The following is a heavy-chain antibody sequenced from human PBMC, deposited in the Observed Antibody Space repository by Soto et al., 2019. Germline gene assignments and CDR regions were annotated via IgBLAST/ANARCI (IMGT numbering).Heavy chain of an antibody. CDR1: GGSISSSSYY. V-gene: IGHV4-39*01. Sequence: PSETLSLTCTVSGGSISSSSYYWGWIRQPPGKGLGWIGSIYYSGSTYYNPSLKSRVTISVDTSKNQFSLKLSSVTAADTAVYYCARHVLLWFGEDYYFDYWGQGTLVTVSS. J-gene: IGHJ4*02. D-gene: IGHD3-10*01. CDR3: ARHVLLWFGEDYYFDY. CDR2: IYYSGST.